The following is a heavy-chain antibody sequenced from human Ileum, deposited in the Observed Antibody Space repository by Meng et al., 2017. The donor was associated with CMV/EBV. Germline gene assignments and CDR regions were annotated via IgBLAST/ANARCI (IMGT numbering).Heavy chain of an antibody. CDR2: IYSGGSST. D-gene: IGHD6-13*01. CDR1: GFTFSSYA. CDR3: AKEAAPGTGSVMFDY. Sequence: GGSLRLSCAASGFTFSSYAMSWVRQAPGKGLEWVSVIYSGGSSTYFADSVKGRFTISRDNSKNTLYLQMTSLRAEDTAVYYCAKEAAPGTGSVMFDYWGQGTLVTVSS. J-gene: IGHJ4*02. V-gene: IGHV3-23*03.